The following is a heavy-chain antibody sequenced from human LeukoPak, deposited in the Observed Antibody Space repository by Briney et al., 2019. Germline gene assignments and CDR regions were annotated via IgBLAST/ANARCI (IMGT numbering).Heavy chain of an antibody. CDR1: GGSISSGGYY. V-gene: IGHV4-61*08. Sequence: SETLSLTCTVSGGSISSGGYYWSWIRQHPGKGLEWIGYIYYSGSTNYNPSLKSRVTISVDTSKNQFSLKLSSVTAADTAVYYCARQPSSWFTSFDSWGQGTLVTVSS. D-gene: IGHD6-13*01. CDR2: IYYSGST. J-gene: IGHJ4*02. CDR3: ARQPSSWFTSFDS.